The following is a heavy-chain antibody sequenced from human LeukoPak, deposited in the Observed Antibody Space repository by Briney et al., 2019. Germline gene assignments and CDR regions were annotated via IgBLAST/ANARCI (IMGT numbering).Heavy chain of an antibody. CDR2: IKQDGSEK. D-gene: IGHD2-15*01. CDR3: ASGYCSGSTCYSAIFQH. V-gene: IGHV3-7*01. CDR1: GFTFSTYW. Sequence: GGSLRLSCAASGFTFSTYWMSWVRQAPGKGLEWVANIKQDGSEKYYVDSVKGRFTISRDNAKNSLYLQMSSLRAEDTAVFYCASGYCSGSTCYSAIFQHWGQGILVTVSS. J-gene: IGHJ1*01.